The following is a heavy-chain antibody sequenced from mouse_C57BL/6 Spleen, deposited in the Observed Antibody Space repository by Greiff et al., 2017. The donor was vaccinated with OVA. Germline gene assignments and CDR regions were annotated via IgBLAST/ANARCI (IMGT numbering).Heavy chain of an antibody. CDR1: GYTFTDYE. D-gene: IGHD1-1*01. Sequence: VQLQQSGAELVRPGASVTLSCKASGYTFTDYEMHWVKQTPVHGLGWIGALDPETGGTAYNQKFKGKAILTADKSSSTAYMELRSLTSEDSAVYYCTSRGDYYGSSWFAYWGQGTLVTVSA. CDR2: LDPETGGT. J-gene: IGHJ3*01. CDR3: TSRGDYYGSSWFAY. V-gene: IGHV1-15*01.